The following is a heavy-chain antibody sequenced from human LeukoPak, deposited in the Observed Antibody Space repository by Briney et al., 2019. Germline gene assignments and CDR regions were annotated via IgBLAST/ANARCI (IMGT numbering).Heavy chain of an antibody. D-gene: IGHD1-26*01. J-gene: IGHJ3*02. CDR3: AREDDTGRYMGDDAFDI. CDR1: GYTFTSYA. Sequence: GASVKVSCKASGYTFTSYAMNWVRQAPGQGLEWMGWIIPMSDTANYPQKFRGRLTITADIPTSTVYMELSSLRSEDTAVYYCAREDDTGRYMGDDAFDIWGQGTMVTVSS. V-gene: IGHV1-69*06. CDR2: IIPMSDTA.